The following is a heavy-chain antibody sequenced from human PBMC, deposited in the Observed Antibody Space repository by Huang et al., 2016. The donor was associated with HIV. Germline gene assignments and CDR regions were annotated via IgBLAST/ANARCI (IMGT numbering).Heavy chain of an antibody. CDR3: ARVKNTAMEPDWYFDL. V-gene: IGHV3-13*01. CDR2: IGTSGDT. D-gene: IGHD5-18*01. J-gene: IGHJ2*01. CDR1: GFTFSSYD. Sequence: EVQLVESGGGLVQPGGSLRLSCAASGFTFSSYDVHWVRQATGKGLEWVSGIGTSGDTNYPGSVKGRFTISRENAKSSLYLQMNSLRAGDTAVYYCARVKNTAMEPDWYFDLWGRGTLVTVSS.